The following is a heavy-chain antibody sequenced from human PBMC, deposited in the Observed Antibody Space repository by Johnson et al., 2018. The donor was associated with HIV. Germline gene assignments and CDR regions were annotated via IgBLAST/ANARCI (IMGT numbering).Heavy chain of an antibody. CDR2: IRYDGSSN. CDR3: AKAEWIRFGELNDGVDI. CDR1: GFTFSSYG. D-gene: IGHD3-16*01. Sequence: QVQLVESGGGVVQPGRSLRLSCAASGFTFSSYGVHWVRQAPGKGLEWVAFIRYDGSSNFYPDSVKGRFTISRDNSKNTLYLQMNNLGPEDTAVYYCAKAEWIRFGELNDGVDIWGQGTMVTVSS. J-gene: IGHJ3*02. V-gene: IGHV3-30*02.